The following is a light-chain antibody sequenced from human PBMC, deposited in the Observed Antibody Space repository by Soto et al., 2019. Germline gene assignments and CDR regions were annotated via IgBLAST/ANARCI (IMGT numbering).Light chain of an antibody. CDR2: DAS. CDR3: QQRSNWPPT. CDR1: QSVSSY. Sequence: EIVLTQSPATLSLSPGERATLSCRASQSVSSYLAWYQQKPGQAPRLLIYDASNRATGIPARFSGSGSGTDFTLTIRRLEPEDSAVYYGQQRSNWPPTFGQGTKLEIK. J-gene: IGKJ2*01. V-gene: IGKV3-11*01.